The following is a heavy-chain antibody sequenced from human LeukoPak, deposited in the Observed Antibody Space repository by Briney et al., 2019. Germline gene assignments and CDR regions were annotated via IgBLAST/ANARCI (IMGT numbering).Heavy chain of an antibody. J-gene: IGHJ3*02. D-gene: IGHD3-10*01. CDR2: IKQDGSEK. Sequence: GGSLRLSCAASGFTFSSYWMSWVRRAPGKGLEWVANIKQDGSEKYYVDSVKGRFTISRDNAKNSLYLQMNSLRAEDTAVYYCARVPVLLWFGELYPYAFDIWGQGTMVTVSS. CDR1: GFTFSSYW. V-gene: IGHV3-7*03. CDR3: ARVPVLLWFGELYPYAFDI.